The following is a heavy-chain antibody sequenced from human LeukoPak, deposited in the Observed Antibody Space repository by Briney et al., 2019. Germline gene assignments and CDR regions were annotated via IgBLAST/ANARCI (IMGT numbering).Heavy chain of an antibody. Sequence: SQTLSLTCAISGDSVSSNSAAWNWIRQSPSRGLEWLGRTYYRSKWYNDYAVSVKSRITINPDTSKNQFSLQLNSVTPEDTAVYHCARETTGMKLNYYYYGMDVWGQGTTVTVSS. CDR2: TYYRSKWYN. CDR1: GDSVSSNSAA. D-gene: IGHD1-1*01. J-gene: IGHJ6*02. V-gene: IGHV6-1*01. CDR3: ARETTGMKLNYYYYGMDV.